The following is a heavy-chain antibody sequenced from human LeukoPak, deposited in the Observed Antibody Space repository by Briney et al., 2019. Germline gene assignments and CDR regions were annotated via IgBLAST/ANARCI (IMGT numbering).Heavy chain of an antibody. CDR3: ARQAHDYGDHPRVRYFDL. J-gene: IGHJ2*01. D-gene: IGHD4-17*01. V-gene: IGHV5-51*01. CDR1: GYSFTSYW. Sequence: KVGESLKISCKGSGYSFTSYWIGWVRQMPGKGLEWMGIIYPGDSDTRYSPSFQGQVTISADKSISTAYLQWSSLKASDTAMYYCARQAHDYGDHPRVRYFDLWGRGTLVTVSS. CDR2: IYPGDSDT.